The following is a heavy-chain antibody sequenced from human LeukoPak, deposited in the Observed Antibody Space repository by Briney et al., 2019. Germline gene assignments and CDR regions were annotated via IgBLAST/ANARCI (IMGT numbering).Heavy chain of an antibody. CDR3: ARASSGVYFDY. Sequence: PSETLSLTCTVSGGSISSYYWSWIRQPPGKGLELIGYIYYSGSTNYNPSLKSRVTISVDTSKNQFSLKLSSVTAADTAVYYCARASSGVYFDYWGRGTLVTVSS. J-gene: IGHJ4*02. CDR1: GGSISSYY. D-gene: IGHD2-15*01. V-gene: IGHV4-59*01. CDR2: IYYSGST.